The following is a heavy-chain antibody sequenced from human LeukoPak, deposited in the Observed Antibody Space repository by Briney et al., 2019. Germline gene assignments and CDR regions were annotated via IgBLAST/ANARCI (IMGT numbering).Heavy chain of an antibody. V-gene: IGHV1-69*13. CDR3: ARDSIPSASGSYYFDN. D-gene: IGHD3-10*01. CDR1: GGTFSNYA. Sequence: GASVKVSCTASGGTFSNYAISWVRQAPGQGLEWMGGIITNFGTTNYAQKFQGRVTITADESTSTVYMELSSLRSEDTAVYYCARDSIPSASGSYYFDNWGQGTLVTVSS. J-gene: IGHJ4*02. CDR2: IITNFGTT.